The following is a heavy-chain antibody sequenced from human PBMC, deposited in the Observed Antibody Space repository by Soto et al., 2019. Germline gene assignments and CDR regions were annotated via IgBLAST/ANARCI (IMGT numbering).Heavy chain of an antibody. D-gene: IGHD3-3*01. V-gene: IGHV1-69*13. CDR3: ARTITIFGVVNDAFDI. CDR1: GGTFSNSG. Sequence: SVKVSCKASGGTFSNSGISWVRQAPGQGLEWMGGIIPIFDTTNYAQKLQGRITIIADESTNTVYMELSNLRSADTGVYYCARTITIFGVVNDAFDIWGQGTMVTVSS. J-gene: IGHJ3*02. CDR2: IIPIFDTT.